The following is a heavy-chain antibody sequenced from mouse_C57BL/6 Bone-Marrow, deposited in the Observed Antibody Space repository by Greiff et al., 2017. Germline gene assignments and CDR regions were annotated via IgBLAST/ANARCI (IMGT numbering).Heavy chain of an antibody. CDR2: IHPNSGST. Sequence: QVQLQQPGAELVKPGASVKLSCKASGYTFTSYWMHWVKQRPGQGLEWIGMIHPNSGSTNYNEKFKSKATLTVDKSSSTAYMQLSSVTSEDSAVYYCATYYSNYVTYWGQGATLTVSS. V-gene: IGHV1-64*01. CDR3: ATYYSNYVTY. CDR1: GYTFTSYW. J-gene: IGHJ2*01. D-gene: IGHD2-5*01.